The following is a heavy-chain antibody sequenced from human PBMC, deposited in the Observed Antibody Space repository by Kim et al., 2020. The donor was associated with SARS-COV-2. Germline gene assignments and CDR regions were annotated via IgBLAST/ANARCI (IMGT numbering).Heavy chain of an antibody. J-gene: IGHJ3*02. V-gene: IGHV3-23*01. Sequence: GGSLRLSCAASGFTFSSYAMSWVRQAPGKGLEWVATINHSGGNTYYADSVKGRFTISRDNSKNTLYLQMNSLRAEDTAVYYCAKAEEDDAFDIWGQGTTVTVSS. CDR3: AKAEEDDAFDI. CDR2: INHSGGNT. CDR1: GFTFSSYA.